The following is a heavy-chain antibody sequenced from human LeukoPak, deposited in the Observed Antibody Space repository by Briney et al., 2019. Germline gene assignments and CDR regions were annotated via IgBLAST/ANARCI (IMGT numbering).Heavy chain of an antibody. J-gene: IGHJ6*03. V-gene: IGHV4-34*01. CDR1: GGSFSGYY. CDR2: INHSGST. Sequence: SETLSLTCAVYGGSFSGYYWSWIRQPPGKGLEWIGEINHSGSTNYNPSLKSRVTISVDTSKNQFSLKLSSVTAADTAVYYCARGVRGVIMGYYYYYYMDVWGKGTTVTISS. D-gene: IGHD3-10*02. CDR3: ARGVRGVIMGYYYYYYMDV.